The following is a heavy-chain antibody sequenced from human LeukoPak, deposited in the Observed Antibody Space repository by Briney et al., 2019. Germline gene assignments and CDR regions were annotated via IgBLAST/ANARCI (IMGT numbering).Heavy chain of an antibody. CDR3: ARTPWYYYGMDV. CDR2: ISYDGSNK. V-gene: IGHV3-30*03. CDR1: GFTFSSYG. Sequence: GRSLRLSCAASGFTFSSYGMHWVRQAPGKGLEWVAVISYDGSNKYYADSVKGRSIISRDNSKNTLYLQMNSLRAEDTAVYYCARTPWYYYGMDVWGQGTTVTVSS. J-gene: IGHJ6*02.